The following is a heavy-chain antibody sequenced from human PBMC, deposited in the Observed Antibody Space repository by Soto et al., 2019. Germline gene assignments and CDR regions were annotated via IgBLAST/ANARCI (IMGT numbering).Heavy chain of an antibody. J-gene: IGHJ4*02. CDR2: ISGNGGST. V-gene: IGHV3-23*01. CDR1: GFTFSSYW. Sequence: GGSLRLSCAAYGFTFSSYWMHWVRQATGKGLMWVSAISGNGGSTYHADSVKGRFSISRDNSKNTLYLQMISLRAEDTAIYYCVKRRGAFYDRRDDFWGQGT. D-gene: IGHD3-22*01. CDR3: VKRRGAFYDRRDDF.